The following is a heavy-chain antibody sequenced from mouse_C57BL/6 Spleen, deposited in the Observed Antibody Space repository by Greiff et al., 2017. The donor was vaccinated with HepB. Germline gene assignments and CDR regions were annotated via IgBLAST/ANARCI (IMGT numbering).Heavy chain of an antibody. CDR2: INPNNGGT. Sequence: VQLQQSGPELVKPGASVKISCKASGYTFTDYYMNWVKQSHGKSLEWIGDINPNNGGTSYNQKFKGKATLTVDKSSSTAYMELRSLTSEDSAVYYCARFWVFYAMDYWGQGTSVTVSS. J-gene: IGHJ4*01. CDR1: GYTFTDYY. V-gene: IGHV1-26*01. D-gene: IGHD4-1*01. CDR3: ARFWVFYAMDY.